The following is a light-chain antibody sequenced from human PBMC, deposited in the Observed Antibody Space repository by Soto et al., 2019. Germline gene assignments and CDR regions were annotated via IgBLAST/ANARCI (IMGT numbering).Light chain of an antibody. J-gene: IGKJ2*01. CDR1: QSVGSSY. V-gene: IGKV3-20*01. Sequence: EMVLTQSPGTLSLSPGERATLSCRASQSVGSSYVAWYQQKPGQAPRLLISGASSRATGIADRFSGSGSGTDFTLTISRLEPEDFAVYYCQQYGSSPYTFGQGTKLEIK. CDR2: GAS. CDR3: QQYGSSPYT.